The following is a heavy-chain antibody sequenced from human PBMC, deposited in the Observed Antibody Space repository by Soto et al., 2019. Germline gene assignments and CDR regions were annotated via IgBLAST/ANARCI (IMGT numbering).Heavy chain of an antibody. CDR2: IWYDGSNK. Sequence: PGGSLRLSCAASGFTFSSYGMHWVRQAPGKGLEWVAVIWYDGSNKYYADSVKGRFTISRDNSKNTLYLQMNSLRAEDTAVYYCAREPLVVVPAATTPTFDYWGQGTLVTVSS. D-gene: IGHD2-2*01. J-gene: IGHJ4*02. CDR3: AREPLVVVPAATTPTFDY. V-gene: IGHV3-33*01. CDR1: GFTFSSYG.